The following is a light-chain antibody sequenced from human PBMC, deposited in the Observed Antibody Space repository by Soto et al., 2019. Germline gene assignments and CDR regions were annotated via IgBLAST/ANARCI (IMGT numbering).Light chain of an antibody. J-gene: IGKJ5*01. V-gene: IGKV1-39*01. CDR3: QQSYSTPYT. CDR2: DAS. CDR1: QDVGNF. Sequence: QMTQSPSSLSASIGDRVTISCQASQDVGNFLNWYQQRPGKAPYLLIYDASNLDSGVSSRFSGSGSGRDFTLTISSLQPEDFATYYCQQSYSTPYTFGQGTRLEIK.